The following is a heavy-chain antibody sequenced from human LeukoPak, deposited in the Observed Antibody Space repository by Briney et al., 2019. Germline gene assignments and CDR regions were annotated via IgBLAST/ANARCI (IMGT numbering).Heavy chain of an antibody. Sequence: SETLSLTCAVYGGSFSGYYWSWIRQPPGRGLEWIGEINHSGSTNYNPSLKSRVTISVDTSKNQFSLKLSSVTAADTAVYFCASGGVLAAGGGKWFDYWGQGTLVTVSS. CDR3: ASGGVLAAGGGKWFDY. CDR2: INHSGST. J-gene: IGHJ4*02. D-gene: IGHD6-13*01. V-gene: IGHV4-34*01. CDR1: GGSFSGYY.